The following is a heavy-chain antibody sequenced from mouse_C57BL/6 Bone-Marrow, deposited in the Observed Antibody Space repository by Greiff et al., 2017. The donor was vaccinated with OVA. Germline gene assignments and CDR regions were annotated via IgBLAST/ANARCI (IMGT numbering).Heavy chain of an antibody. CDR3: ARKGPWFAY. Sequence: QVQLQQPGAELVKPGASVKLSCKASGYTFTSYWMHWVKQRPGQGLEWIGMIHPNSGSTNYNEKFKSKATLTVDKSSSPAYMQLRSLTSEDSAVYYCARKGPWFAYWGQGTLVTVSA. CDR1: GYTFTSYW. J-gene: IGHJ3*01. CDR2: IHPNSGST. V-gene: IGHV1-64*01.